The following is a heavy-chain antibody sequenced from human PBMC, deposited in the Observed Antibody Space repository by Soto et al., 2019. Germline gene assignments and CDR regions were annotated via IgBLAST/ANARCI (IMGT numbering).Heavy chain of an antibody. V-gene: IGHV1-69*13. CDR1: GGTFSSYA. D-gene: IGHD1-26*01. J-gene: IGHJ6*02. CDR2: IIPIFGTA. Sequence: SVKVSCKASGGTFSSYAISWVRQAPGQGLEWMGGIIPIFGTANYAQKFQGRVTITAGESTSTAYMELSSLRSEDTAVYYCARDVGAPFYYSYGMDVWGQGTTVTVPS. CDR3: ARDVGAPFYYSYGMDV.